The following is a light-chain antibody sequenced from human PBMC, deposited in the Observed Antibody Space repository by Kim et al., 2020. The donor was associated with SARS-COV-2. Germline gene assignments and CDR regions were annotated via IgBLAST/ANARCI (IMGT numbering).Light chain of an antibody. Sequence: ASAGDRVTITGRASQNINRWLAWYQQKPGQAPKLLIYKASTLESGVPSRFSGGGSGTEFSLTISGLQPDDIATYYCHQYNSYSRTFVQGTKVDIK. J-gene: IGKJ1*01. CDR1: QNINRW. CDR2: KAS. CDR3: HQYNSYSRT. V-gene: IGKV1-5*03.